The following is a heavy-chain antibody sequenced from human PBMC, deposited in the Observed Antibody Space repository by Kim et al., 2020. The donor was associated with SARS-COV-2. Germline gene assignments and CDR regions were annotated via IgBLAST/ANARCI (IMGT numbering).Heavy chain of an antibody. J-gene: IGHJ5*02. D-gene: IGHD3-10*01. CDR1: GFTFSSYA. CDR2: ISGSGGST. Sequence: GGSLRLSCAASGFTFSSYAMSWVRQAPGKGLEWVSAISGSGGSTYYADSVKGRFTISRDNSKNTLYLQMNSLRAEDTAVYYCAKDSGLFYGSGSYYTEGWFDPWGQGTLVTVSS. CDR3: AKDSGLFYGSGSYYTEGWFDP. V-gene: IGHV3-23*01.